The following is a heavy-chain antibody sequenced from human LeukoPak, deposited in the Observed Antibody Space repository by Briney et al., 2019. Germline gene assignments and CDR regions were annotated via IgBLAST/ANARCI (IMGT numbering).Heavy chain of an antibody. CDR3: ARGPGKWLRVKSFDY. D-gene: IGHD5-12*01. CDR1: GFTFSSYG. J-gene: IGHJ4*02. V-gene: IGHV3-30*03. Sequence: GGSLRLSCAASGFTFSSYGMHWVRQAPGKGLEWVAVISYDGSNKYYADSVKGRFTISRDNSKNTLYLQMNSLRAEDTAVYYCARGPGKWLRVKSFDYWGQGTLVTVSS. CDR2: ISYDGSNK.